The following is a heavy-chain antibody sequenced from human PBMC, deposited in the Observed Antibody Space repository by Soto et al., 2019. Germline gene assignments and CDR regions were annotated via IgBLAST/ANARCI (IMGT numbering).Heavy chain of an antibody. J-gene: IGHJ4*02. CDR2: IDPHDSYT. CDR1: GYNFTNYW. Sequence: GESLKISCKASGYNFTNYWITWVRRVPGKGLEWMGRIDPHDSYTKYSPSFEGHVTLSVDKSIATASLQWHNLKASDTGIYYCARPHCATECRQYFFDHWGQGTLVTASS. CDR3: ARPHCATECRQYFFDH. V-gene: IGHV5-10-1*01. D-gene: IGHD1-26*01.